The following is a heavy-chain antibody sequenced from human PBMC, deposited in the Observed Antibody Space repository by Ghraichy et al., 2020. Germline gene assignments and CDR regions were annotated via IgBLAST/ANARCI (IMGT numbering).Heavy chain of an antibody. Sequence: SETLSLTCTVSGGSISSYYWSWIRQPPGKGLEWIGYIYYSGSTNYNPSLKSRVTISVDTSKNQFSLKLSSVTAADTAVYYCARAEQYYYDSRAGEWFDPCGQGTLVTVSS. D-gene: IGHD3-22*01. CDR2: IYYSGST. J-gene: IGHJ5*02. CDR3: ARAEQYYYDSRAGEWFDP. V-gene: IGHV4-59*01. CDR1: GGSISSYY.